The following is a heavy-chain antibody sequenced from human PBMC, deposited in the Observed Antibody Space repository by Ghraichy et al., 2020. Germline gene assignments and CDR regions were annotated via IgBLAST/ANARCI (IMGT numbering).Heavy chain of an antibody. J-gene: IGHJ3*01. Sequence: SETLSLTCSVSGDSISKSNYYWGWIRQSPGNGLEWIGSIYYTGSTFYSPSLKSRVTISIDTSKNHFSLKMNSVSAEDSAVYYCATRSIVTVFREVYMDDGFDVWGQGTVVTVSS. V-gene: IGHV4-39*02. CDR2: IYYTGST. D-gene: IGHD3-3*01. CDR3: ATRSIVTVFREVYMDDGFDV. CDR1: GDSISKSNYY.